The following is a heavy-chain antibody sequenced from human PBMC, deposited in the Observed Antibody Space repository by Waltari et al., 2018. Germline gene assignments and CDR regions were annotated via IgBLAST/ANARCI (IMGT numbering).Heavy chain of an antibody. D-gene: IGHD3-16*01. CDR1: GFTFSNYY. J-gene: IGHJ6*02. CDR3: TKQGVWGNYGLDS. CDR2: IRNKANSYTT. V-gene: IGHV3-72*01. Sequence: EVQLVESGGGLVQPGGSLRLSCAASGFTFSNYYIHWVRQAQGKGLEWVGLIRNKANSYTTAYAAAVIGRFTISRDDSKNTLYLQMSTLKTEDTAVYYCTKQGVWGNYGLDSWGQGVVVTVSS.